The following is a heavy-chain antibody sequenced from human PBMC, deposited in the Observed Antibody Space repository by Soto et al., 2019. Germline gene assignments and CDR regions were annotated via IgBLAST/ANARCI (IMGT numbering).Heavy chain of an antibody. D-gene: IGHD4-17*01. Sequence: PGESLKISCKGSVYSFTSYWMSWVRQAPGKGLGWVANIKQDGSEKYYVDSVKGRFTISRDNAKNSLYLQMNSLRAEDTAVYYCARGVTTSDYWGQGTLVTVSS. V-gene: IGHV3-7*03. CDR1: VYSFTSYW. CDR3: ARGVTTSDY. CDR2: IKQDGSEK. J-gene: IGHJ4*02.